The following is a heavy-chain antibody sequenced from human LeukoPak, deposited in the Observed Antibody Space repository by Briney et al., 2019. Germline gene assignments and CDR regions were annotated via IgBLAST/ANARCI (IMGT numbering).Heavy chain of an antibody. V-gene: IGHV4-59*08. CDR2: IYFSGNT. CDR3: ARRMNTSGWLDQ. Sequence: SETLSLTCTVSGCSISGYYWSWIRQPPGKGLEWIGYIYFSGNTNYNPSLKSRVIISVDTSKNQFSLKLSSVTAADTAVYYCARRMNTSGWLDQWGQGPLVTVS. J-gene: IGHJ5*02. D-gene: IGHD6-19*01. CDR1: GCSISGYY.